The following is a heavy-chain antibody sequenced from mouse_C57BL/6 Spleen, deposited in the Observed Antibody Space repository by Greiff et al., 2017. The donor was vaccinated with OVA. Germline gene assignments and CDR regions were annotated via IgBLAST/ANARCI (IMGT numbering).Heavy chain of an antibody. J-gene: IGHJ4*01. V-gene: IGHV5-6*01. CDR3: ARHGDDYDGNPMDY. CDR2: ISSGGSYT. D-gene: IGHD2-4*01. CDR1: GFTFSSYG. Sequence: EVQGVESGGDLVKPGGSLKLSCAASGFTFSSYGMSWVRQTPDKRLEWVATISSGGSYTYYPDSVKGRFTISRDNAKNTLYLQMSSLKSEDTAMYYCARHGDDYDGNPMDYWGQGTSVTVSS.